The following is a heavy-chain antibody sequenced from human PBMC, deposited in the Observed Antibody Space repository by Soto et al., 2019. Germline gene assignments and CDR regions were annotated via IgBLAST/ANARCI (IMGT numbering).Heavy chain of an antibody. V-gene: IGHV1-18*01. D-gene: IGHD2-15*01. CDR1: GYTFTSYG. J-gene: IGHJ5*02. Sequence: QVQLVQSGAEVRKPGASVKVSCKASGYTFTSYGMSWVRQAPGQGLEWMGWISAYKGKTNYAQKLQGRVTMTTDTSTSTAYMELRSLRSDDTALYYCARDFSSLPNWCDLWGQGTLITVSS. CDR2: ISAYKGKT. CDR3: ARDFSSLPNWCDL.